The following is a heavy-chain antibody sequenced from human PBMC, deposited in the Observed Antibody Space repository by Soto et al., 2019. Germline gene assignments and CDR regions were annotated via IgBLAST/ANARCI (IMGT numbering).Heavy chain of an antibody. CDR1: GGTFSSYA. D-gene: IGHD2-2*01. CDR2: IIPIFGTA. Sequence: QVQLVQSGAEVKKPGSSVTVSCKASGGTFSSYAISWVRQAPGQGLEWMGGIIPIFGTANYAQKFQGKVTITADESTSTAYMGLSRLRSEDTAVYYCARALGYCISTSCPSPHWGQGTLVTGSS. V-gene: IGHV1-69*12. J-gene: IGHJ4*02. CDR3: ARALGYCISTSCPSPH.